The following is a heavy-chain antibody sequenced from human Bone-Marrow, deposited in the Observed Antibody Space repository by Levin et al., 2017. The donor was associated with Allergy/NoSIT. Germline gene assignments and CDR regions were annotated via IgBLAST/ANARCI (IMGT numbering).Heavy chain of an antibody. J-gene: IGHJ4*02. CDR2: IYSGGST. D-gene: IGHD6-6*01. CDR1: GFTVSSNY. CDR3: AREVYSSSHYYFDY. V-gene: IGHV3-53*01. Sequence: LSLTCAASGFTVSSNYMSWVRQAPGKGLEWVSVIYSGGSTYYADSVKGRFTISRDNSKNTLYLQMNSLRAEDTAVYYCAREVYSSSHYYFDYWGQGTLVTVSS.